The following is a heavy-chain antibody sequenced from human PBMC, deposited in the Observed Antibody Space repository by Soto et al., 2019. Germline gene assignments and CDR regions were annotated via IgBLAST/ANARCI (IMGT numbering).Heavy chain of an antibody. Sequence: SVQVSCKASGGTFKSYVFSWVRQAPGQGLEWMGGFIPLFGTPNYAQKFQGRVTITADESTSTGYMELSSLRSEDTAVYYCARSQGGSTSLDIYYYYYYGMDVWGQGTTVTVS. CDR2: FIPLFGTP. CDR3: ARSQGGSTSLDIYYYYYYGMDV. D-gene: IGHD2-2*01. J-gene: IGHJ6*02. CDR1: GGTFKSYV. V-gene: IGHV1-69*13.